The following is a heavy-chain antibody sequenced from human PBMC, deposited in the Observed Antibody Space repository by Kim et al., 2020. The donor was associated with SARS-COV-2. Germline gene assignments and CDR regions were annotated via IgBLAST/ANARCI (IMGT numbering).Heavy chain of an antibody. Sequence: SVKVSCKASGGTFGTYALSWIRQAPWQGLEWMGGAIPAFGIPNYAQRFQDRVTITADVSTNTVYVALSILRSEDTAVYYCARGTQPTASYFDYWGQGTVLTVSS. CDR2: AIPAFGIP. CDR3: ARGTQPTASYFDY. D-gene: IGHD1-7*01. J-gene: IGHJ4*02. V-gene: IGHV1-69*13. CDR1: GGTFGTYA.